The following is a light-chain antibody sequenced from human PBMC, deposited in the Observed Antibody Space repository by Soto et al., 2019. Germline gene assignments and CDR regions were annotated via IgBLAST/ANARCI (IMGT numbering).Light chain of an antibody. Sequence: QSVLTQPASVSGSPGQSITISCTGTSSDVGTYNYVSWYRHHPGKAPKLIIYEVINRPSGVSNRFSGSKSGDTASLTISGLQPDDESYYYCSSYTFSSTLVFGTGTKVTVL. CDR1: SSDVGTYNY. CDR2: EVI. J-gene: IGLJ1*01. CDR3: SSYTFSSTLV. V-gene: IGLV2-14*01.